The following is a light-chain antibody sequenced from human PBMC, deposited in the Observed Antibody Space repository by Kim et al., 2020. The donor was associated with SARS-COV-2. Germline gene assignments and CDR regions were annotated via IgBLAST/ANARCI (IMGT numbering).Light chain of an antibody. V-gene: IGKV3-15*01. Sequence: EVVMTQSPATLSVSPGERATLSCRASQSVGTNVAWYQQKAGQAPQLLIYGASTRAAGIPARFSGSGSGTEFTLTISSLQSEDLAVYSCQQYDDWPPWTFGQGTKMEIK. CDR3: QQYDDWPPWT. CDR2: GAS. J-gene: IGKJ1*01. CDR1: QSVGTN.